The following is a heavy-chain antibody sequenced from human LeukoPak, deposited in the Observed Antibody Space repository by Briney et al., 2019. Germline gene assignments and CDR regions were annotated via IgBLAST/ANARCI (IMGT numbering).Heavy chain of an antibody. J-gene: IGHJ6*03. V-gene: IGHV3-21*01. Sequence: PGGSLRLSCAASGFSFSLYSMNWVRQAPGKGLEWVSSISSSSSYIYYADSVKGRFTISRDNAKNSLYLQMNSLRAEDTAVYYCARETGDGREDMDVWGKGTTVTVSS. CDR2: ISSSSSYI. CDR3: ARETGDGREDMDV. CDR1: GFSFSLYS. D-gene: IGHD4-17*01.